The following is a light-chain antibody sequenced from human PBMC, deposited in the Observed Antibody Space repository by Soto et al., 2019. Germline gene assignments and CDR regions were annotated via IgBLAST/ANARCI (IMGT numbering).Light chain of an antibody. CDR1: QTVSTY. V-gene: IGKV3-11*01. Sequence: EIVLTQSPATLSLYPGERATLSCRASQTVSTYLAWYQQRPGQAPRLLIYDASTRATGIPARFSGSGSGTDFTLTISSLDPEDFAVYYCQQRRNWPPGITFGPGTKVDIK. CDR2: DAS. J-gene: IGKJ3*01. CDR3: QQRRNWPPGIT.